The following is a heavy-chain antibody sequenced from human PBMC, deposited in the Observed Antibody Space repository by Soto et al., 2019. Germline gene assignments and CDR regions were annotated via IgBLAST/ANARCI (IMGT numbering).Heavy chain of an antibody. CDR2: ISSSSSYI. Sequence: EVQLVESGGGLVKPGWSLRLSCAASGFTFSSYSMNWVRQARGKGLEWGSFISSSSSYIYYADSVKGRFTISRDNAKNSLYLQMNSLRAEDTAEYYCARDRDYYYMDVWGKGTTVTVSS. CDR3: ARDRDYYYMDV. J-gene: IGHJ6*03. V-gene: IGHV3-21*01. CDR1: GFTFSSYS.